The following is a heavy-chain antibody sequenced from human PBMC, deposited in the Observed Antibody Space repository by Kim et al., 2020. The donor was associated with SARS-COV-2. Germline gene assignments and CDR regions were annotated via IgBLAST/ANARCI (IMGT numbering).Heavy chain of an antibody. CDR2: ISGSGGST. CDR3: AKDFVVHYYGSGTPFDY. Sequence: GGSLRLSCAASGFTFSSYAMSWVRQAPGKGLEWVSAISGSGGSTYYADSVKGRFTISRDNSKNTLYLQMNSLRAEDTAVYYCAKDFVVHYYGSGTPFDYWGQGTLVTVSS. CDR1: GFTFSSYA. J-gene: IGHJ4*02. V-gene: IGHV3-23*01. D-gene: IGHD3-10*01.